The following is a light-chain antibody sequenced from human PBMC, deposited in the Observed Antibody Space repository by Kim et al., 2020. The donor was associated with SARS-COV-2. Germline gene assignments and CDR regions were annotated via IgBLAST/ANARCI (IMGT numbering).Light chain of an antibody. CDR3: QQSSNWPRT. Sequence: VSPGERATLSCRASQSVSYNLDWYQHKPGQAPRLLIYGASTRATGIPARFSGTGSGTEFTLTINSLQSADFAVYYCQQSSNWPRTFGQGTKVDIK. CDR1: QSVSYN. J-gene: IGKJ1*01. CDR2: GAS. V-gene: IGKV3-15*01.